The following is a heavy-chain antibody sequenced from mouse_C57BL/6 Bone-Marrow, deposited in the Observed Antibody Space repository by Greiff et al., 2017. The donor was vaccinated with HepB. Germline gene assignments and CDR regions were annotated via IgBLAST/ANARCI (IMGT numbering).Heavy chain of an antibody. CDR1: GFSFSDFY. Sequence: DVKLVESGGGLVQSGRSLRLSCASSGFSFSDFYMEWVRQAPGKGLEWIAASRNKANDYTTEYSASVKGRFIVSRDTSQIIYYLQMNALRAEDTAIYYCARDAGRNAMDYWGQGTSVTVSS. CDR2: SRNKANDYTT. J-gene: IGHJ4*01. V-gene: IGHV7-1*01. CDR3: ARDAGRNAMDY.